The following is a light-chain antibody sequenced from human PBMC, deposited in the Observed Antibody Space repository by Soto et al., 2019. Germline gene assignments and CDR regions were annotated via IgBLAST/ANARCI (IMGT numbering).Light chain of an antibody. CDR2: EAS. CDR3: QQYGSAAPWT. V-gene: IGKV3-20*01. J-gene: IGKJ1*01. Sequence: EIVLTQSPGTLYLSPGESATLFCRASESVYSSYVAWYQQKPGQAPRILIYEASDRATGIPDRFSGTGSGTEFSLTISRLEPEDFAVYYCQQYGSAAPWTFGQGTKVEIK. CDR1: ESVYSSY.